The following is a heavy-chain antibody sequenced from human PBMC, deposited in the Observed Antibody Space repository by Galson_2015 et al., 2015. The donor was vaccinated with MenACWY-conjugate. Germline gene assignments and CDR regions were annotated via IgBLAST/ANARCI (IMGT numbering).Heavy chain of an antibody. CDR1: GFTFSGYD. CDR3: ARALRSSYYYAVDV. Sequence: SLRLSCAASGFTFSGYDMNWVRQAPGKGLEWVSAISSSSSNIYYADSVKGRFTISRDNAMNSLYLQMNSLRAEDTAVYYCARALRSSYYYAVDVWGQGTTVTVSS. V-gene: IGHV3-21*06. D-gene: IGHD3-3*01. CDR2: ISSSSSNI. J-gene: IGHJ6*02.